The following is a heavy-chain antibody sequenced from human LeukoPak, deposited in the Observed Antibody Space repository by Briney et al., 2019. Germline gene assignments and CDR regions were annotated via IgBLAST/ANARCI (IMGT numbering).Heavy chain of an antibody. Sequence: PSETLSLTCAVYGGSFSGYYWSWIRQPPGKGLEWIGEINHSGSTNYNPSLKSRVTISVDTSKNQFSLKLSSVTAADTAVYYYARGRWFDPWGQGTLVTVSS. V-gene: IGHV4-34*01. CDR2: INHSGST. J-gene: IGHJ5*02. CDR1: GGSFSGYY. CDR3: ARGRWFDP.